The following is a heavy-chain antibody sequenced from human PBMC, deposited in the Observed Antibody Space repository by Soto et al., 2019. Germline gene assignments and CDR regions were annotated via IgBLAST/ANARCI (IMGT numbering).Heavy chain of an antibody. Sequence: QAQLVESGGGVIQPGRSLRLSCAASGYTFSDYTMHWVRQAPGKGLEWVAFISHDGNDKYYADSVKGRFTISRDNSKNTLHLHTNSLRPEDKAVYYCAKNFKYCSNCVCELHYLAMAVWGPGTTVTVSS. D-gene: IGHD2-8*01. V-gene: IGHV3-30-3*02. CDR2: ISHDGNDK. J-gene: IGHJ6*02. CDR1: GYTFSDYT. CDR3: AKNFKYCSNCVCELHYLAMAV.